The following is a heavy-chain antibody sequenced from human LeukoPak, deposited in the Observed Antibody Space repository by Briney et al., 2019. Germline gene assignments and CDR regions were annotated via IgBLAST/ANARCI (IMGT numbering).Heavy chain of an antibody. CDR2: IYYSGST. V-gene: IGHV4-59*01. CDR1: GGSISSYY. CDR3: ARESGWFGEFPL. D-gene: IGHD3-10*01. J-gene: IGHJ4*02. Sequence: SETLSLTCTVSGGSISSYYWSWIRQPPGKGLEWIGYIYYSGSTNYNPSLKSRVTISVDTSKNQFSLKLSSVTAADTAVYYCARESGWFGEFPLWGQGTLVTVSS.